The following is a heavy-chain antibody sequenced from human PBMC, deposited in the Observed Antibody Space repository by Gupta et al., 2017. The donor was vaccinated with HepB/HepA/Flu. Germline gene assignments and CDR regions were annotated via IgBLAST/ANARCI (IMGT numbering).Heavy chain of an antibody. J-gene: IGHJ6*02. Sequence: WSWIRQPPGKGLEWIGEINHSGSTNYNPSLKSRVTISVDTSKNQFSLKLSSVTAADTAVYYCATTPFYCSGGSCYKGNYYYYGMDVWGQGTTVTVSS. D-gene: IGHD2-15*01. CDR2: INHSGST. V-gene: IGHV4-34*01. CDR3: ATTPFYCSGGSCYKGNYYYYGMDV.